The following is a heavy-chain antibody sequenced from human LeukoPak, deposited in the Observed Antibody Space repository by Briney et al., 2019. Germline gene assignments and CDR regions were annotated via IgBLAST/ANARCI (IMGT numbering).Heavy chain of an antibody. J-gene: IGHJ5*02. V-gene: IGHV4-30-4*01. CDR2: IDYTGAT. D-gene: IGHD2-15*01. CDR3: SRRGGGYCSGGACYGWFDP. Sequence: SETLSLTCTVSGGSISGADHYWSWFRQPPGKGLEWIGYIDYTGATYYNPSLKSRVTISVDTSKNQFSLRVRYVTAADTAVYYCSRRGGGYCSGGACYGWFDPWGQGTLVTVSS. CDR1: GGSISGADHY.